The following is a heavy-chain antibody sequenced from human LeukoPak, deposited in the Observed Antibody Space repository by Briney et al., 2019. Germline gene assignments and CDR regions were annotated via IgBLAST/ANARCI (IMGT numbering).Heavy chain of an antibody. J-gene: IGHJ4*02. D-gene: IGHD2-2*03. CDR2: IGGSGTRT. CDR1: GFTFTTYG. V-gene: IGHV3-23*01. CDR3: AKDSHWILFDD. Sequence: GGTLRLSCSASGFTFTTYGMNWVRQAPGKGLEWVSGIGGSGTRTYYADSVKGRFTISRDNSKNTLYLRMNSLRDEDTAVYYCAKDSHWILFDDWGQGTLVTVSS.